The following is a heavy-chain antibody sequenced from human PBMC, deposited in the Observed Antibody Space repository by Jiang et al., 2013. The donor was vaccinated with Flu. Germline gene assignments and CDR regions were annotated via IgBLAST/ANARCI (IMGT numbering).Heavy chain of an antibody. CDR1: GGTFSSYA. CDR2: IIPILGIA. Sequence: GAEVKKPGSSVKVSCKASGGTFSSYAISWVRQAPGQGLEWMGRIIPILGIANYAQKFQGRVTITADKSTSTAYMELSSLRSEDTAVYYCARGDMVTGRYYGMDVWGKGTTVTVSS. D-gene: IGHD5-18*01. CDR3: ARGDMVTGRYYGMDV. V-gene: IGHV1-69*04. J-gene: IGHJ6*04.